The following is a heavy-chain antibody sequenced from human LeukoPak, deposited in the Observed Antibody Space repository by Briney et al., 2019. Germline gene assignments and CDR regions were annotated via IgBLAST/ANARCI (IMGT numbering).Heavy chain of an antibody. V-gene: IGHV3-30*18. D-gene: IGHD1-26*01. J-gene: IGHJ4*02. CDR3: AKQGVGAPPYYFDY. Sequence: GGSQRLSCAASGFTFSSYGMHWVRQAPGKGLEWVAVISYDGSNKYYADSVKGRFTISRDNSRNTLYLQMNSLRAEDTAVYYCAKQGVGAPPYYFDYWGQGTLVTVSS. CDR2: ISYDGSNK. CDR1: GFTFSSYG.